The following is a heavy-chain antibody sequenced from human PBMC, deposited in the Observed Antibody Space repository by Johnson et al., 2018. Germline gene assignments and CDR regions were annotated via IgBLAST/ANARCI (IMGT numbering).Heavy chain of an antibody. D-gene: IGHD3-16*01. V-gene: IGHV3-23*04. CDR2: ISRSGGST. Sequence: VQLVQSGGGLVQPGGSLRLSCAASGFTFSSYVMSWVRQAPGKGLEWVSAISRSGGSTYYADSVKGRFTISRDNSENTLYLQMNSLRAEDAAVYYCSRGYYDGKIGFDYWGQGTLVTVSS. J-gene: IGHJ4*02. CDR3: SRGYYDGKIGFDY. CDR1: GFTFSSYV.